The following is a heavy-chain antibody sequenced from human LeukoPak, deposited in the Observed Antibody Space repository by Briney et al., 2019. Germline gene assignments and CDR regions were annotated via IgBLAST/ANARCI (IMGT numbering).Heavy chain of an antibody. CDR1: GGSISSYY. D-gene: IGHD4-23*01. CDR3: ARRRGGNPIDY. J-gene: IGHJ4*02. CDR2: IYPGDSDT. Sequence: ETLSLTCTVSGGSISSYYWSWIRQPAGKGLEWMGIIYPGDSDTRYSPSFQGQVTISADKSISTAYLQWSSLKASDTAMYYCARRRGGNPIDYWGQGTLVTVSS. V-gene: IGHV5-51*01.